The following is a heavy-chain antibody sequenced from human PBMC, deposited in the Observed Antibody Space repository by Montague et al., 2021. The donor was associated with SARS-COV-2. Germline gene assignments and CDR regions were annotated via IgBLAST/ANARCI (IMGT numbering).Heavy chain of an antibody. Sequence: SETLSLTCTVSGGSISSSSYYWGWIRQPPGKGLEWIGSIYYSGSTYYSPSLKSRVTISVDTSKNQFSLKLSSVTAADTAVYYCARFYRVLPAASFDYWGQGTLVTVSS. J-gene: IGHJ4*02. CDR2: IYYSGST. D-gene: IGHD2-2*01. V-gene: IGHV4-39*01. CDR1: GGSISSSSYY. CDR3: ARFYRVLPAASFDY.